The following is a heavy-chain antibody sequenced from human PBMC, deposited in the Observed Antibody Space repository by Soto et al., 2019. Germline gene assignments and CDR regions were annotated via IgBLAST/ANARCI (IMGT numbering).Heavy chain of an antibody. Sequence: QMQLLESGGGVVQPGKALRLSCAASGFAFNSHSMNWVRQAPGKGLEWLALMTSDGSSKFYADSVKGRCTISRDNSKNSLYLEMNSLSSEDTAVYYCARDRVIRYTGYELDLWGQGTLVTVSS. CDR3: ARDRVIRYTGYELDL. V-gene: IGHV3-30-3*01. CDR2: MTSDGSSK. D-gene: IGHD3-9*01. CDR1: GFAFNSHS. J-gene: IGHJ5*02.